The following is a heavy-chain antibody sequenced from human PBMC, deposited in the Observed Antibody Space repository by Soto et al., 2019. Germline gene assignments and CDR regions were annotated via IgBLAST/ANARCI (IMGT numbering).Heavy chain of an antibody. D-gene: IGHD3-3*01. CDR2: ISSSGGTT. J-gene: IGHJ3*02. CDR1: GFTFSSYA. V-gene: IGHV3-48*02. Sequence: PVGSLRLSCAASGFTFSSYAMSWFRQAPVKGLEWVSYISSSGGTTYYADSVKGRFTISRDNAKNSLYLQMNSLRDEDTAVYYCARGVFGVVADAFDIWGQGTMVTVSS. CDR3: ARGVFGVVADAFDI.